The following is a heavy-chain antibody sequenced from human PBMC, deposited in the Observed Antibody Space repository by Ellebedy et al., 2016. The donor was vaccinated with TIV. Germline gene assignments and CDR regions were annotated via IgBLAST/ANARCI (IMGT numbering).Heavy chain of an antibody. V-gene: IGHV3-9*01. CDR2: ISWNSGSI. CDR3: AREGEAYCGGDCYADY. CDR1: GFTFDDYA. J-gene: IGHJ4*02. D-gene: IGHD2-21*02. Sequence: SLKISCAASGFTFDDYAMHWVRQAPGKGLEWVSGISWNSGSIGYADSVKGRFTISRDNSKNTLYLQMNSLRAEDTAVYYCAREGEAYCGGDCYADYWGQGTLVTVSS.